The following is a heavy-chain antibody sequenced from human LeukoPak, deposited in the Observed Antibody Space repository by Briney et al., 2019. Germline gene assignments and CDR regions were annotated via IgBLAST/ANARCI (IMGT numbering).Heavy chain of an antibody. J-gene: IGHJ5*02. CDR2: ISGSGSVT. CDR1: GFTFSSYA. D-gene: IGHD4-17*01. CDR3: AEGDDYGDYYVSS. Sequence: PGGSLRLSCAASGFTFSSYAMSWVRQAPGKVLEWVSSISGSGSVTYYADSVKGRFTISRDKSKNTLYLQMNSLRAEDAAVYYWAEGDDYGDYYVSSWGQGTLVTVSS. V-gene: IGHV3-23*01.